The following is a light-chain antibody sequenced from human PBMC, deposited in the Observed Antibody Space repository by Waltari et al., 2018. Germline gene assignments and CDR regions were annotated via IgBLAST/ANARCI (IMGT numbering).Light chain of an antibody. CDR3: AAWDSSLSDVL. Sequence: QSVLPQPPAVSAAPGQTGTIPRPGGSSNLGNGYVSWYQPLPGTAPKLLIYETSKRPSGIPDRFSGSKSGTSASLAIAGLQTGDEADYYCAAWDSSLSDVLFGGGTKVTVL. CDR1: SSNLGNGY. J-gene: IGLJ2*01. CDR2: ETS. V-gene: IGLV1-51*01.